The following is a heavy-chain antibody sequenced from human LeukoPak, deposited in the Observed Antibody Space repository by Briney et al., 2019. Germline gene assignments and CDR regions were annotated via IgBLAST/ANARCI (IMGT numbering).Heavy chain of an antibody. D-gene: IGHD2-2*01. CDR1: GFTFSSYA. V-gene: IGHV3-30*04. J-gene: IGHJ4*02. Sequence: GGSLRLSCAASGFTFSSYAMHWVRQAPGKGLEWVAVISYDGGNKYHADSVKGRFTISRDNSKNTLYLQMNSLRAEDTAVYYCARGCCSSTSRYALGYWGQGTLVTVSS. CDR2: ISYDGGNK. CDR3: ARGCCSSTSRYALGY.